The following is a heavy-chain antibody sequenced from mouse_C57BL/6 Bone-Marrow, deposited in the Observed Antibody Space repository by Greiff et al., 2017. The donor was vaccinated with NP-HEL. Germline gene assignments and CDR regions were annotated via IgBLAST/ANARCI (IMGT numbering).Heavy chain of an antibody. CDR2: IYPGDGDT. J-gene: IGHJ1*03. V-gene: IGHV1-80*01. CDR3: GGGGYYGSSPYWYFDV. Sequence: QVQLQQSGAELVKPGASVKISCKASGYAFSSYWMNWVKQRPGKGLEWIGQIYPGDGDTNYNGKFKGKATLTADKSSSTAYMQLSSLTSEDAAVYFCGGGGYYGSSPYWYFDVWGTGTTVTVSS. D-gene: IGHD1-1*01. CDR1: GYAFSSYW.